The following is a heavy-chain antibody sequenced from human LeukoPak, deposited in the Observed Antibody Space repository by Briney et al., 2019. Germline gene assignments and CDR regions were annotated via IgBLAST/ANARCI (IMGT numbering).Heavy chain of an antibody. V-gene: IGHV3-74*01. Sequence: PGGSLRLSCAASGFTFSSYWMHWVRQAPGKGLVWVSRINSDGSSTSYADSVKGRFTISRDNAKNTLYLQMNSLRAEDTAVYYCARDYDFWSGYYYYDYMDVWGKGTTVTVSS. J-gene: IGHJ6*03. D-gene: IGHD3-3*01. CDR2: INSDGSST. CDR1: GFTFSSYW. CDR3: ARDYDFWSGYYYYDYMDV.